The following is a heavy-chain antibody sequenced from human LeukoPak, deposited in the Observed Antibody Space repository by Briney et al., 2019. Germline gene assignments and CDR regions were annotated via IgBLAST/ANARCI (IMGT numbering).Heavy chain of an antibody. Sequence: PSETLSLTCSVSGASISSSSYYWVWIRQPPGEGLEWIGSIYYSGTTYFNPSLKSRVTISVDTSKNQFSLNLSSVTAADTAVYYCARREVDHKRGWYFDSWGQGTLVTVSS. CDR2: IYYSGTT. V-gene: IGHV4-39*01. CDR3: ARREVDHKRGWYFDS. CDR1: GASISSSSYY. D-gene: IGHD6-19*01. J-gene: IGHJ4*02.